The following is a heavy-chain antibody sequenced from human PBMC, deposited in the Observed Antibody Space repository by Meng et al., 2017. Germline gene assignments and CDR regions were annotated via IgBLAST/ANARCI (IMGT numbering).Heavy chain of an antibody. J-gene: IGHJ4*02. CDR3: ARDLFPDRRPYYFDY. Sequence: SETLSLTCTVSGGPISSSSYYWGWIRQPPGKGLEWIGSIYYSGSTYYNPSLKSRVTISVDTSKNQFSLKLSSVTAADTAVYYCARDLFPDRRPYYFDYWGQGTLVTVSS. D-gene: IGHD1-14*01. V-gene: IGHV4-39*07. CDR2: IYYSGST. CDR1: GGPISSSSYY.